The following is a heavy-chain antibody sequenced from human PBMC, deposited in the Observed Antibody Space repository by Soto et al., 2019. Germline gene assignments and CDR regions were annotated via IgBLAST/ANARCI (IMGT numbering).Heavy chain of an antibody. Sequence: VQLLESGGGLVQPGGSLRLSCAASGFTFSSYAMSWVRQAPGKGLEWVSAISGSGGSTYYADSVKGRFTISRDNSKNTLYLQMNSLRAEDTAVYYCAKGGYCSGGSCLIDAFDIWGQGTMVTVSS. D-gene: IGHD2-15*01. CDR2: ISGSGGST. CDR1: GFTFSSYA. CDR3: AKGGYCSGGSCLIDAFDI. J-gene: IGHJ3*02. V-gene: IGHV3-23*01.